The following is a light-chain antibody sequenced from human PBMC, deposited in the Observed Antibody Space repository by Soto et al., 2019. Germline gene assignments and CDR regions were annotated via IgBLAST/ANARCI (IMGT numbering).Light chain of an antibody. Sequence: EIVITQSPVTLSLSPGERATLSCRASESVSSNLAWYQQKPGQAPRLLIYDASTRATGIPARFSGSGSGTEFTPTIRSLQSEDFAVYYCQQYNNWPPGRTFGQGTKVEIK. CDR1: ESVSSN. CDR2: DAS. J-gene: IGKJ1*01. CDR3: QQYNNWPPGRT. V-gene: IGKV3-15*01.